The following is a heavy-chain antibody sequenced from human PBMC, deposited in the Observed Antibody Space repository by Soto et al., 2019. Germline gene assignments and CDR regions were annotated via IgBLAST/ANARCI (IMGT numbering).Heavy chain of an antibody. CDR3: ARDSPYYDSSGYYAD. Sequence: SETLSLTCAVSGGSISSGCDSWSWIRQPPGKGLEWIGYIYHSGSTYYNPSLKSRVTISVDRSKNQFSLNLSSVTAADTAVYYCARDSPYYDSSGYYADWGQGTLVTVS. V-gene: IGHV4-30-2*01. J-gene: IGHJ4*02. CDR2: IYHSGST. D-gene: IGHD3-22*01. CDR1: GGSISSGCDS.